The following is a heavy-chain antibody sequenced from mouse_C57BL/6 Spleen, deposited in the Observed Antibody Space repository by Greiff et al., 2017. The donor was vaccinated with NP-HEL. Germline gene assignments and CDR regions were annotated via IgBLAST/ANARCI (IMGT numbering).Heavy chain of an antibody. CDR2: IYPSDSET. CDR3: ARDYGSSYAMDY. Sequence: QVQLKQPGAELVRPGSSVKLSCKASGYTFTSYWMDWVKQRPGQGLEWIGNIYPSDSETHYNQKFKDKATLTVDKSSSTAYMQLSSLTSEDSAVYYCARDYGSSYAMDYWGQGTSVTVSS. J-gene: IGHJ4*01. D-gene: IGHD1-1*01. CDR1: GYTFTSYW. V-gene: IGHV1-61*01.